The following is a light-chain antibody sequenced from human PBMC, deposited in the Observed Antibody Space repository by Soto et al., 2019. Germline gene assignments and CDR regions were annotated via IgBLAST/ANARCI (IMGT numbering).Light chain of an antibody. CDR1: SSDVGGYTY. CDR3: SSYAGITPYV. V-gene: IGLV2-8*01. CDR2: EVS. Sequence: QSVLTQPPSASGSPGQSVAISCTGTSSDVGGYTYVSWYQQHPGKAPKLMIYEVSKRPSGVPDRFSGSKSGNTASLTVSGLQAEDEADYYCSSYAGITPYVFGTGTKVTVL. J-gene: IGLJ1*01.